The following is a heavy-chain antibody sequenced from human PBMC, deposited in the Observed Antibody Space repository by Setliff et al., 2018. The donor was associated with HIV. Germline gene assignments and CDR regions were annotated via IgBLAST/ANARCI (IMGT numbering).Heavy chain of an antibody. CDR1: GGSISSGGYY. D-gene: IGHD6-13*01. CDR3: ARGIAAAGGYFDY. J-gene: IGHJ4*02. Sequence: PSETLSLTCTVSGGSISSGGYYWNWIRQHPGKGLEWIGYIYYSGNTYYNPSLKSRITISLDTSKNQFSLELSSVTAADTAVYYCARGIAAAGGYFDYWGPGTLVTVSS. V-gene: IGHV4-31*03. CDR2: IYYSGNT.